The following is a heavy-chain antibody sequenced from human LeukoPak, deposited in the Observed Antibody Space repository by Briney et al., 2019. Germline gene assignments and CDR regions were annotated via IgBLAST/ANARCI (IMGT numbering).Heavy chain of an antibody. CDR1: GGSISGYY. J-gene: IGHJ4*02. Sequence: SETLSLTCTGSGGSISGYYWSWIRQPPGKGLEWIGYIYYSGGTNYNPSLQSRVTISVDTSKNQFSLKLSSVTAADTAVYYCARPLSSAWYFDYWGQGTLVTVSS. CDR3: ARPLSSAWYFDY. V-gene: IGHV4-59*01. D-gene: IGHD6-19*01. CDR2: IYYSGGT.